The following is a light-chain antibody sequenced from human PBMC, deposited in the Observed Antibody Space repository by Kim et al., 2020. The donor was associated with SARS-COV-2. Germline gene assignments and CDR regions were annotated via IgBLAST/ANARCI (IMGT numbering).Light chain of an antibody. CDR1: QDIRDE. CDR3: LQHNSYPIT. V-gene: IGKV1-17*01. CDR2: AAS. Sequence: ASVGDIVTTPCATSQDIRDELGWYQQKPGKAPKGLIYAASSLHSGVPSRFGGSGSGTEFTLTISSLQPEDFATHYCLQHNSYPITFGQGTRLEIK. J-gene: IGKJ5*01.